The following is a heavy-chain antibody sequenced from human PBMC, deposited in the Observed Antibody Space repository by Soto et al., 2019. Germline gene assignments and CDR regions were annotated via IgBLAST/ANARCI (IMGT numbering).Heavy chain of an antibody. CDR2: IIPIFGTA. CDR3: ARDTPIAAAGTGYGMDV. J-gene: IGHJ6*02. V-gene: IGHV1-69*01. Sequence: ALVKVSGKAAGRTFSSMATSWDQQSLGQGLEWMGGIIPIFGTANYAQKFQGRVTITADESTSTAYMELSSLRSEDTAVYYCARDTPIAAAGTGYGMDVWGQGTTVTVSS. CDR1: GRTFSSMA. D-gene: IGHD6-13*01.